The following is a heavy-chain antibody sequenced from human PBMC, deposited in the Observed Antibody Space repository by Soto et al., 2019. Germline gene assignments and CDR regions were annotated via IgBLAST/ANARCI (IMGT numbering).Heavy chain of an antibody. V-gene: IGHV3-23*01. CDR2: ISGSGDNT. D-gene: IGHD2-15*01. J-gene: IGHJ4*02. CDR3: AKDSVRGGGSVFNY. Sequence: EVQLLEFGGGLVQPGGSLRLSCAASGFTFSAYAMSWVRQAPGKGLEWVSAISGSGDNTYYAQSVKGRFTFSRDNSKNTLYLQMNSLKAEDTAVYYCAKDSVRGGGSVFNYWGQGTLVTVSS. CDR1: GFTFSAYA.